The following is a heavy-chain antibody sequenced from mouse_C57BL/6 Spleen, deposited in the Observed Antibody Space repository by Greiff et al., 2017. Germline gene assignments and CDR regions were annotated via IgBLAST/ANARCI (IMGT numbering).Heavy chain of an antibody. V-gene: IGHV1-72*01. D-gene: IGHD1-1*01. CDR2: IYPNSGGT. Sequence: QVQLQQPGAELVKPGASVKLSCKASGYTFTSSWMHWVKQRPGRGLEWIGRIYPNSGGTTYNEQFKSKATLTVDNTSSTAYMQLSSLTSEDSAVYYCARVDHSSTTVVAPSFDYWGQGTTLTVSS. J-gene: IGHJ2*01. CDR3: ARVDHSSTTVVAPSFDY. CDR1: GYTFTSSW.